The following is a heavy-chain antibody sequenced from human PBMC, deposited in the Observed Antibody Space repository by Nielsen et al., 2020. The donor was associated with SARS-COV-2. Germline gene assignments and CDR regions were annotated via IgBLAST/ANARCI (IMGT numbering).Heavy chain of an antibody. Sequence: GESLKISCVVSGLTFNNDWMSWVRQAPGKGLEWVANIKEDGSEKYYAESVKGRFTISRDNAKNSLYLQMNSLRAEDTAIYFCTRVRVGDFYGSDYWGQGTRVTVSS. CDR3: TRVRVGDFYGSDY. D-gene: IGHD3-10*01. J-gene: IGHJ4*02. CDR1: GLTFNNDW. V-gene: IGHV3-7*03. CDR2: IKEDGSEK.